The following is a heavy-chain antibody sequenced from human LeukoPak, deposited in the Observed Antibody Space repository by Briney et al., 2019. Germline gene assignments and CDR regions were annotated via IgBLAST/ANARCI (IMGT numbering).Heavy chain of an antibody. D-gene: IGHD2-21*01. CDR2: IKQDGSEK. CDR1: GFTFSSYA. Sequence: PGGSLRLSCAASGFTFSSYAMSWVRQAPAKGLEWVANIKQDGSEKYYVDSVKGRVTIPRDNAKNSLYLQMTSLRAEDTAVYYWARETHIIWGQGTLVTVSS. V-gene: IGHV3-7*01. CDR3: ARETHII. J-gene: IGHJ4*02.